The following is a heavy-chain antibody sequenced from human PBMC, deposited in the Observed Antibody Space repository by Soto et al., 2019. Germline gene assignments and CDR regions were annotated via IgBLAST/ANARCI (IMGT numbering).Heavy chain of an antibody. CDR1: GFIFSSYA. Sequence: EVRLLESVGGMAQPGGSLRLSCAASGFIFSSYAMTWVRRTPGKGLEWVSGVSGSGDATDYADSVRGRFTISRDNSKNTLHLQMNNLRAEDTAVYYCAKDFRGFGELSGWFDTWGQGTLVTVSS. D-gene: IGHD3-10*01. CDR2: VSGSGDAT. J-gene: IGHJ5*02. CDR3: AKDFRGFGELSGWFDT. V-gene: IGHV3-23*01.